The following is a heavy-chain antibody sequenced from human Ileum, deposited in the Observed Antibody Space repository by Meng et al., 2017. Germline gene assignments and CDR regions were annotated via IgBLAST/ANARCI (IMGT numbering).Heavy chain of an antibody. CDR2: INHSGST. CDR1: VGSCSGYF. Sequence: QVQLQQWGAVLLKPSATLSPPYAFYVGSCSGYFWSWIRQPPVKGLEWIGEINHSGSTNYNPSLKGRVTISVDTSKSQFSLRLNSVTAADTALYYCAGATIRTYYYGSGSYYFTKWGQGTLVTVSS. CDR3: AGATIRTYYYGSGSYYFTK. V-gene: IGHV4-34*01. D-gene: IGHD3-10*01. J-gene: IGHJ4*02.